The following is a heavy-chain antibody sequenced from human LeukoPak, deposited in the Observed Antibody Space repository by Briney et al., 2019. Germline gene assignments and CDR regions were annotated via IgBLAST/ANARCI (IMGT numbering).Heavy chain of an antibody. CDR2: ISSSSSYI. D-gene: IGHD2-2*01. J-gene: IGHJ4*02. V-gene: IGHV3-21*01. CDR1: GFTFSSYS. Sequence: GGSLRLSCAASGFTFSSYSTNWVRQAPGKGLEWVSSISSSSSYIYYADSVKGRFTISRDNAKNSLYLQMNSLRAEDTAVYYCARGGDVVVPAAYDFDYWGQGTLVTVSS. CDR3: ARGGDVVVPAAYDFDY.